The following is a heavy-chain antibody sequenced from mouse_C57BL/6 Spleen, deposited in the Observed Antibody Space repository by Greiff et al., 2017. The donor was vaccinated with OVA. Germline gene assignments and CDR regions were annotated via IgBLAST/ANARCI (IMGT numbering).Heavy chain of an antibody. J-gene: IGHJ3*01. CDR2: FYPGSGSI. CDR3: ARHEDGFAY. Sequence: QVQLKQSGAELVKPGASVKLSCKASGYTFTEYTIHWVKQRSGQGLEWIGWFYPGSGSIKYNEKFKDKAPLTADKSSSTVYMELSRLTSEDSAVYFCARHEDGFAYWGQGTLVTVSA. V-gene: IGHV1-62-2*01. CDR1: GYTFTEYT.